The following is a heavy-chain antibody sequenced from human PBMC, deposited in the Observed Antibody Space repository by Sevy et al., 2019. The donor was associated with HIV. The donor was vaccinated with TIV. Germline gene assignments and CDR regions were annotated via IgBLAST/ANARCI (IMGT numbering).Heavy chain of an antibody. CDR1: GYTLTELS. J-gene: IGHJ6*02. CDR3: AREVTEYYYGMDV. Sequence: ASVKVSCKVSGYTLTELSMHWVRQAPGQGLEWMGWISAYNGNTNYAQKLQGRVTMTTDTSTSTAYMELRSLRSDDTAVYYCAREVTEYYYGMDVWGQGTTVTVSS. CDR2: ISAYNGNT. V-gene: IGHV1-18*01.